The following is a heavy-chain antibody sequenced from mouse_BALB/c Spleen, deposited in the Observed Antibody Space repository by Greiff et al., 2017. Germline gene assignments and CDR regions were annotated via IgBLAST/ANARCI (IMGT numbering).Heavy chain of an antibody. V-gene: IGHV5-6*01. CDR2: ISSGGSYT. D-gene: IGHD2-4*01. CDR1: GFTFSSYG. J-gene: IGHJ4*01. Sequence: EVQLVESGGDLVKPGGSLKLSCAASGFTFSSYGMSWVRQTPDKRLEWVATISSGGSYTYYPDSVKGRFTISRDNAKNTLYLQMSSLKSEDTAMYYCARRDYDYDEIYAMDYWGQGTSVTVSS. CDR3: ARRDYDYDEIYAMDY.